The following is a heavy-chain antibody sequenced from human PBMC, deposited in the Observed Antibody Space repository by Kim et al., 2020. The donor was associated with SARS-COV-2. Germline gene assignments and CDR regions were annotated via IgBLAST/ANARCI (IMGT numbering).Heavy chain of an antibody. Sequence: GGSLRLSCSASGFTFSGYSMNWVRQAPGKGLEWVSYIGSGSSTIYYADSVKGRFTISRDNAKNSLYLQMNSLRDEDTAVYYCARAGVLGASGLLDYWGQGTLVTVSS. CDR2: IGSGSSTI. D-gene: IGHD1-26*01. CDR3: ARAGVLGASGLLDY. V-gene: IGHV3-48*02. CDR1: GFTFSGYS. J-gene: IGHJ4*02.